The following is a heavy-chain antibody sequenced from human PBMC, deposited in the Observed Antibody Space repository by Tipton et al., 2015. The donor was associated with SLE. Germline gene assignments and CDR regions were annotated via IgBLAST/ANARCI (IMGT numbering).Heavy chain of an antibody. CDR1: GGSFSGYY. D-gene: IGHD3-16*01. Sequence: TLSLTCAVYGGSFSGYYWSWIRQPPGKGLEWIGEINHSGSTNYNPSLKSRVTISVDTSKNQFSLKLSSVTAADTAVYYCAATFTAARGMDVWGQGTPVTVSS. V-gene: IGHV4-34*01. CDR3: AATFTAARGMDV. CDR2: INHSGST. J-gene: IGHJ6*02.